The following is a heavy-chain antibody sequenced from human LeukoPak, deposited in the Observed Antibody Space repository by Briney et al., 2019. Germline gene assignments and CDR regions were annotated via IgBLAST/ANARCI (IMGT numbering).Heavy chain of an antibody. V-gene: IGHV4-61*02. CDR2: IYTSGST. CDR3: TSTMVRGVISAY. CDR1: GGSISSGSYY. Sequence: SQTLSLTCTVSGGSISSGSYYWSWIRQPAGKGLEWIGRIYTSGSTNYNPSLKSRVTISVDTSKNQFSLKLSSVTAADTAVYYCTSTMVRGVISAYWGQGTLVAVSS. D-gene: IGHD3-10*01. J-gene: IGHJ4*02.